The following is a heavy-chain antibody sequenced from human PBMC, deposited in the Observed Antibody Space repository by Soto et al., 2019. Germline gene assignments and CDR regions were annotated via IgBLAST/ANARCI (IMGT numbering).Heavy chain of an antibody. CDR3: ARGAVAGLVHHFDY. Sequence: GASVKVSCKASGYTFTSYAMHWVRQAPGQRLEWMGWISAYNGNTNYAQKLQGRVTMTTDTSTSTAYMELRSLRSDDTAVYYCARGAVAGLVHHFDYWGQGTLVTVSS. D-gene: IGHD6-19*01. V-gene: IGHV1-18*01. CDR2: ISAYNGNT. J-gene: IGHJ4*02. CDR1: GYTFTSYA.